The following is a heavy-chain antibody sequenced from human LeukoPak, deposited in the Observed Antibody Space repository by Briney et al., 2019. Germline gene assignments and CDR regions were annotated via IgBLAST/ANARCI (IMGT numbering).Heavy chain of an antibody. J-gene: IGHJ5*01. CDR3: ARRGLQGFCSVNSCHSFFDS. CDR1: GFTFSHHS. D-gene: IGHD2-15*01. Sequence: GGSLRLSCVASGFTFSHHSISWVRQAPGKGLEWVSAITASGGDTFYAGSVEGRFSVSRDDSKSTVFLQMSSLTADDTGIYFCARRGLQGFCSVNSCHSFFDSWGRGTRVIVSS. V-gene: IGHV3-23*01. CDR2: ITASGGDT.